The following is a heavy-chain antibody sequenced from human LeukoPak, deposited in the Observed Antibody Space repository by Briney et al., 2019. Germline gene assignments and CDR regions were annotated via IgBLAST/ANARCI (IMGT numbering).Heavy chain of an antibody. CDR3: TRWIDWYFDL. Sequence: GGSLRLSCAASAFTFSSYWMSWVRQAPGKGLEWVANIKEDGSDKNYVDSVKGRFTISRDNAKNTLYLQMNSLRAADTAVYYCTRWIDWYFDLWGRGTLVTVSS. J-gene: IGHJ2*01. D-gene: IGHD2-2*03. CDR1: AFTFSSYW. CDR2: IKEDGSDK. V-gene: IGHV3-7*01.